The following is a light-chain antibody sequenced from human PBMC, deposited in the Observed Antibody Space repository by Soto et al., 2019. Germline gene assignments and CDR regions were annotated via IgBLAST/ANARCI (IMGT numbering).Light chain of an antibody. CDR1: QTISGY. CDR3: QQYENLPT. CDR2: DAS. V-gene: IGKV1-33*01. Sequence: DIQMTQSPSSLSASVGDRVTIACRASQTISGYLNWYQQKPGRAPKLLIYDASNLEAGVPSRFRGSGSGTDFTFTISRLQPEDIATYYCQQYENLPTFGQGTRLEIK. J-gene: IGKJ5*01.